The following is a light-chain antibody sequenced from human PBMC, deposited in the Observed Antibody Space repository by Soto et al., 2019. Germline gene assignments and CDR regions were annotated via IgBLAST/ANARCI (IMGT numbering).Light chain of an antibody. Sequence: EIVLTQSPATLSLSPGERATLSCRASQSVSDYLAWYQQKPGQAPRLLIYDASNRATGIPARFSGSWSGTDFTLTISSLEPEDFAVYYCQQRSNWHFTFGPGTKVDIK. V-gene: IGKV3-11*01. CDR1: QSVSDY. CDR2: DAS. J-gene: IGKJ3*01. CDR3: QQRSNWHFT.